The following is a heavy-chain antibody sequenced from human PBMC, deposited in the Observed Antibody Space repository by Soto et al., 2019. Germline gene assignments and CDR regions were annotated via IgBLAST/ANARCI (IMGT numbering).Heavy chain of an antibody. CDR3: AKTPLPGWFGEFDY. V-gene: IGHV3-30*18. D-gene: IGHD3-10*01. J-gene: IGHJ4*02. CDR2: ISYDGSNK. Sequence: GGSLRLSCAASGFTFSSYGMHWVRQAPGKGLEWVAVISYDGSNKYYADSVKGRFTISRDNSKNTLYLQMNSLRAEDTAVYYCAKTPLPGWFGEFDYWGQGTLVTSPQ. CDR1: GFTFSSYG.